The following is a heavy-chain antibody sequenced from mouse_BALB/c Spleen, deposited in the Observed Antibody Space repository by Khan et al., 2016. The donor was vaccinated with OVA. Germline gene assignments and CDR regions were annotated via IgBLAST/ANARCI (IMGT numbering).Heavy chain of an antibody. CDR2: INPSNGGT. D-gene: IGHD1-1*02. V-gene: IGHV1S81*02. J-gene: IGHJ3*01. CDR1: GYTFTSYY. CDR3: TRSGWAAFAY. Sequence: QVQLKESGAELVKPGASVKLSCKASGYTFTSYYIYWVKQRPGQGLEWIGGINPSNGGTYFNEKFESKATLTVDKSSSTAFMQVSSLKSEDSAGYYGTRSGWAAFAYWGQGTLVTVSA.